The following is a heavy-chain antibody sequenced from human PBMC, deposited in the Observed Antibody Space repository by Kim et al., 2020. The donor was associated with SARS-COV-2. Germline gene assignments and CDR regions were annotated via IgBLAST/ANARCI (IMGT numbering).Heavy chain of an antibody. CDR1: GYTLTELS. D-gene: IGHD6-13*01. CDR2: FDPEDGET. Sequence: ASVKVSCKVSGYTLTELSMHWVRQAPGKGLEWMGGFDPEDGETIYAQKFQGRVTMTEDTSTDTAYMELSSLRSEDTAVYYCATLGLSYSSSWYDAFDIWGQGTMVTVSS. J-gene: IGHJ3*02. CDR3: ATLGLSYSSSWYDAFDI. V-gene: IGHV1-24*01.